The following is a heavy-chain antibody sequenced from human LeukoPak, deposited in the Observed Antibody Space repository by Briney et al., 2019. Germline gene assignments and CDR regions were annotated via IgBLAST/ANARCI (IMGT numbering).Heavy chain of an antibody. CDR1: GFTFRSYD. V-gene: IGHV3-13*04. CDR3: ARGSSYDILSRYCGMDV. J-gene: IGHJ6*02. Sequence: PGGSLRLSCVASGFTFRSYDMFWVRQPTGKGLEWVSGIGTAGDTNYADSVKGRFTISRGNAKNSLYLQMNSLRAGDTAVYYCARGSSYDILSRYCGMDVWGQGTTVTVSS. CDR2: IGTAGDT. D-gene: IGHD3-9*01.